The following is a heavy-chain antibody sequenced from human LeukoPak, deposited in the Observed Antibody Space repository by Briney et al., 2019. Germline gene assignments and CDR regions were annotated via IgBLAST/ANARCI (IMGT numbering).Heavy chain of an antibody. CDR2: INPNSGGT. J-gene: IGHJ3*02. V-gene: IGHV1-2*02. D-gene: IGHD1-26*01. CDR3: ARAWVGATHDAFDI. CDR1: GFTFTDYY. Sequence: GASVKVSCKASGFTFTDYYMYWVRQAPGQGLEWMGWINPNSGGTNYAQKFQGRVTMTRDTSISTAYMELSRLRSDDTAVYYCARAWVGATHDAFDIWGQGTMVTVSS.